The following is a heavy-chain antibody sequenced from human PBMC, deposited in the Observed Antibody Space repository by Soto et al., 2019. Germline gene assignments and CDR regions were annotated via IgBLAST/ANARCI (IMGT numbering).Heavy chain of an antibody. J-gene: IGHJ6*02. D-gene: IGHD3-22*01. CDR1: GFTFSSYG. Sequence: PGGSLRLSCAASGFTFSSYGMHWVRQAPGKGLEWVAVIWYDGSNKYYADSVKGRFTISRDNSKNTLYLQMNSLRAEDTAVYYCARDQHYYDSSGYFLVAPYYYYGMDVWGQGTTVTVSS. CDR2: IWYDGSNK. V-gene: IGHV3-33*01. CDR3: ARDQHYYDSSGYFLVAPYYYYGMDV.